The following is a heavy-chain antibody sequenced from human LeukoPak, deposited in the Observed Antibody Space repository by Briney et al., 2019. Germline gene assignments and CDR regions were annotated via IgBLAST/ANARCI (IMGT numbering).Heavy chain of an antibody. D-gene: IGHD6-19*01. Sequence: ASVKVSCKASGYTFTGYYMHWVRQAPGQGLEWMGWINPNSGGTNYAQKFQGRVTMTRDTSISTAYMELSRLRPDDTAVYYCARVNARSPGIAVAGTDYWGQGTLVTVSS. CDR2: INPNSGGT. V-gene: IGHV1-2*02. CDR3: ARVNARSPGIAVAGTDY. J-gene: IGHJ4*02. CDR1: GYTFTGYY.